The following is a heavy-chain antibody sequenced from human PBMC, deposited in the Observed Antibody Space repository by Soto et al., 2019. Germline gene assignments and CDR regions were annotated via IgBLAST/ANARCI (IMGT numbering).Heavy chain of an antibody. D-gene: IGHD1-1*01. V-gene: IGHV1-46*03. CDR2: IYPGGVNK. Sequence: GASGKVSCKAIGYSFTSHYMHWVRQAPGQGLEWMGTIYPGGVNKGYAQKFKGRVTMTKDTSTSTVYMEVNSLTSEDTAVYYCARDQSWHDLVWWFHPWG. CDR1: GYSFTSHY. J-gene: IGHJ5*02. CDR3: ARDQSWHDLVWWFHP.